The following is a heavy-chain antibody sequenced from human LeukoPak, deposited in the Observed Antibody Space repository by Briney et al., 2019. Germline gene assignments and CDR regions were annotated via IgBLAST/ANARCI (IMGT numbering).Heavy chain of an antibody. CDR2: IKQDGSEK. D-gene: IGHD3-22*01. J-gene: IGHJ4*02. CDR3: ARVPVVVITGAPFDY. Sequence: GGSLRLSCAASGFTFSSYWMSWVRQAPGKGREWVANIKQDGSEKYYVDSVKGRFTISRDNAKNSLYLQMNSLRAEDTAVYYCARVPVVVITGAPFDYWGQGTLVTVSS. CDR1: GFTFSSYW. V-gene: IGHV3-7*01.